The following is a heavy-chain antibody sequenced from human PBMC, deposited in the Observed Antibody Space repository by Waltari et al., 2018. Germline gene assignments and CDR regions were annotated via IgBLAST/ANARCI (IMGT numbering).Heavy chain of an antibody. J-gene: IGHJ6*03. D-gene: IGHD4-17*01. Sequence: EVQLVQSGAEVKTPGATVKISCKVSGYTFTDYYMHWVQQAPGKGLEWMGLVDPEDGETIYAEKFQGRVTITADTSTDTAYMELSSLRSEDTAVYYCATNYGDYDVPAYYYYMDVWGKGTTVTVSS. CDR2: VDPEDGET. CDR1: GYTFTDYY. CDR3: ATNYGDYDVPAYYYYMDV. V-gene: IGHV1-69-2*01.